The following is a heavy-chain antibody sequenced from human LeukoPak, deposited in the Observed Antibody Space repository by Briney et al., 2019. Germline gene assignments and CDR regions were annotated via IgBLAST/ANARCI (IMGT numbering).Heavy chain of an antibody. CDR2: ISGSGGST. CDR3: ARARPSMWIDY. V-gene: IGHV3-23*01. D-gene: IGHD5-12*01. Sequence: GGSLRLSCAASGFTFDDYGMSWVRQAPGTGLEWVSAISGSGGSTYYADSVKGRFTISRDSSKNTLYLQMNSLRPEDTAVYYCARARPSMWIDYWGQGTLVTVSS. J-gene: IGHJ4*02. CDR1: GFTFDDYG.